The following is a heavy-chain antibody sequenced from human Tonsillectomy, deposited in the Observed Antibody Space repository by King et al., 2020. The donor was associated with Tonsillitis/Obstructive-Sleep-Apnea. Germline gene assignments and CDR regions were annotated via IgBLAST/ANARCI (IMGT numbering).Heavy chain of an antibody. D-gene: IGHD1-26*01. J-gene: IGHJ4*02. V-gene: IGHV4-34*01. CDR3: AGGNGYSFDY. CDR2: ISHTGST. CDR1: GGSFSDYY. Sequence: QVQLQQWGAGLVKPSETLSLTCGVYGGSFSDYYWNWIRQAPGKGLEWIGEISHTGSTNYNPSLKSRLIISLGKSKNQFSLELSSVTAADTAVYYCAGGNGYSFDYWGQGTLVSVSS.